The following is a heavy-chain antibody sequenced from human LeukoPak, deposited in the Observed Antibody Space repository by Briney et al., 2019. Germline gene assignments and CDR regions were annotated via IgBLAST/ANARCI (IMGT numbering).Heavy chain of an antibody. J-gene: IGHJ4*02. Sequence: SETLSLTCTVSDASISRYYWSWIRQPPGKGLEWIGYIYYSGTTNYNPSLKSRVSISIDTSKNQFSLRLTSVTAADTAVYYCARAGGYNSPCAYWGQGTLVTVSS. CDR1: DASISRYY. CDR3: ARAGGYNSPCAY. V-gene: IGHV4-59*01. D-gene: IGHD5-24*01. CDR2: IYYSGTT.